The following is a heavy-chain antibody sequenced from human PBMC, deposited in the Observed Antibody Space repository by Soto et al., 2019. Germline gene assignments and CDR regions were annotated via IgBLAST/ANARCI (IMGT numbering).Heavy chain of an antibody. CDR2: ISAYNGNT. CDR3: ARDLGIAAAGTQFAP. V-gene: IGHV1-18*01. Sequence: ASVKVSCKASGYTFTSYGISWVRQAPGQGLEWMGWISAYNGNTNYAQKLQGRVTMTTDTSTSTAYMELRSLRSDDTAVYYCARDLGIAAAGTQFAPWGQGTLVTVSS. J-gene: IGHJ5*02. CDR1: GYTFTSYG. D-gene: IGHD6-13*01.